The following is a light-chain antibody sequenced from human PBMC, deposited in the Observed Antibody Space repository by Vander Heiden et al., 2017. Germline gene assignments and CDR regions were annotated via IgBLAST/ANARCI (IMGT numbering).Light chain of an antibody. Sequence: EIVLTQSPGTLSLSHGERATLSCRASKSISSSYLAWYQQKAGQAPRLLIYGASSRATGIPDRFSGSGSGTDFTLTISRLEPDDFAVFYCQQYSDSLRTFGQGTKVEIK. CDR1: KSISSSY. J-gene: IGKJ1*01. CDR2: GAS. V-gene: IGKV3-20*01. CDR3: QQYSDSLRT.